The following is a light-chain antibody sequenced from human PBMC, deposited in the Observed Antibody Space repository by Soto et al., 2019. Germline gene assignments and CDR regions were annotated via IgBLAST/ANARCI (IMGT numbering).Light chain of an antibody. CDR2: EVD. Sequence: QSALTQPPSASGSPGQSVTVSCTGTTSNYVSWYQHHPGQAPKLIIYEVDKRPSGVPDRFSGSKSGNTDSLTVSGLQAEDEADYYCSSYAGSNIYVFATGTKLTVL. CDR1: TSNY. J-gene: IGLJ1*01. CDR3: SSYAGSNIYV. V-gene: IGLV2-8*01.